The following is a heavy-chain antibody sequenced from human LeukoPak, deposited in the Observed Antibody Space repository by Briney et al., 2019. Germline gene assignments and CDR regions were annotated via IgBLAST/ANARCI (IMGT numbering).Heavy chain of an antibody. CDR1: GGSFSGYY. D-gene: IGHD6-19*01. J-gene: IGHJ4*02. CDR2: INHSGST. CDR3: ARGSGSGWYNTRYYFDY. Sequence: SETLSLTCAVYGGSFSGYYWSRIRQPPGKGLEWIGEINHSGSTNYNPSLKSRVTISVDTSKNQFSLKLSSVTAADTAVYYCARGSGSGWYNTRYYFDYWGQGTLVTVSS. V-gene: IGHV4-34*01.